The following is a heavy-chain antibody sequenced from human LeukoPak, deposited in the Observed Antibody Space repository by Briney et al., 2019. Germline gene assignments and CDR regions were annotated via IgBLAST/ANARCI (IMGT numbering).Heavy chain of an antibody. CDR3: TRGAGWLIDY. CDR2: FHNSGTS. J-gene: IGHJ4*02. CDR1: DDSISDYY. Sequence: SETLSLTCTVSDDSISDYYRGWIRQPPGKGLEWIGYFHNSGTSTNNPSLKSRVTISADTSRNQFSLKLNSLTTADTAVYYCTRGAGWLIDYWGQGILVTVSS. D-gene: IGHD3-16*01. V-gene: IGHV4-59*01.